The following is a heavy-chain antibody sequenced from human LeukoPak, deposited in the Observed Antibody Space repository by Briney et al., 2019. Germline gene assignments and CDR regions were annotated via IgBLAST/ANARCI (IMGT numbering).Heavy chain of an antibody. CDR2: ISGSGGST. J-gene: IGHJ4*02. CDR3: AKDSLVLLWFGELPRGNDY. Sequence: GGSLRLSCAASGFTFSSYAMSWVRQAPGKGLEWVSAISGSGGSTYYADSVKGRFTISRDNSKNTLYLQMNSLRAEDTAVYYCAKDSLVLLWFGELPRGNDYWGQGTLVTVSS. D-gene: IGHD3-10*01. CDR1: GFTFSSYA. V-gene: IGHV3-23*01.